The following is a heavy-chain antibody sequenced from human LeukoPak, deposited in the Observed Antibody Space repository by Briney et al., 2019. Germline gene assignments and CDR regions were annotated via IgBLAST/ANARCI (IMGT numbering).Heavy chain of an antibody. J-gene: IGHJ4*02. CDR2: IYSTGSS. Sequence: SETLSLTCAVSGDSISLYYWSWVRDPRGRGLECMGYIYSTGSSNPNPSLKCRGNLSVGTTNNQITLKLRSMTAEDTAGYFCASHGSAVGSFFYWGQGTLVTVSS. CDR3: ASHGSAVGSFFY. V-gene: IGHV4-59*08. CDR1: GDSISLYY. D-gene: IGHD1-26*01.